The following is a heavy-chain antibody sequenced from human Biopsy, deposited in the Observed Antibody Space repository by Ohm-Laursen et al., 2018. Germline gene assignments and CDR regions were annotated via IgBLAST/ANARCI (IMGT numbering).Heavy chain of an antibody. Sequence: SVKVSCKASGYSFTKYYINWVRQAPGQGLEWMGIINPTGGTTSYAEKFQGRVTLTRVTSTGTVYLELNSLIYEDTALYYCARDETGSSVFGPYYYGMDVWGQGTTVTVSS. D-gene: IGHD3-9*01. CDR3: ARDETGSSVFGPYYYGMDV. J-gene: IGHJ6*02. V-gene: IGHV1-46*01. CDR2: INPTGGTT. CDR1: GYSFTKYY.